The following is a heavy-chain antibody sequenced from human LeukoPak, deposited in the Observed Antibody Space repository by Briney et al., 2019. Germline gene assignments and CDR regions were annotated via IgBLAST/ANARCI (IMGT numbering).Heavy chain of an antibody. CDR2: IKQDGSEK. D-gene: IGHD6-13*01. Sequence: PGGSLRLSCAASGFTFSSYWMSWVRQAPGKGLEWVANIKQDGSEKYYVDSVKGRFTISRDNSKNTLYLQMNSLRAEDTAVYYCAKPPAAAGPFRYWGQGTLVTVSS. V-gene: IGHV3-7*03. CDR1: GFTFSSYW. CDR3: AKPPAAAGPFRY. J-gene: IGHJ4*02.